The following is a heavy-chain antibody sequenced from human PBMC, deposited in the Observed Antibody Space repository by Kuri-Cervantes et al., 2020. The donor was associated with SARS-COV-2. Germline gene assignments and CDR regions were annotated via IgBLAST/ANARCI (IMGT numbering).Heavy chain of an antibody. J-gene: IGHJ5*02. V-gene: IGHV2-26*01. CDR3: ARTPAFWSGYYPARFDP. CDR1: GFSLSNARMG. CDR2: IFSNDEK. Sequence: SGPTLVKPTETLTLTCTVSGFSLSNARMGVSWIRQPPGKALEWLAHIFSNDEKSYSTSLKSRLTISKDTSKSQVVLTMTNMDPVDTATYYCARTPAFWSGYYPARFDPWGQGTLVTVSS. D-gene: IGHD3-3*01.